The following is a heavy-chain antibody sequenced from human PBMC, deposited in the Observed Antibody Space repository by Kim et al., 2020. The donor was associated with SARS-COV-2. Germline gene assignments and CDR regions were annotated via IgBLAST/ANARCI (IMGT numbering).Heavy chain of an antibody. D-gene: IGHD3-9*01. J-gene: IGHJ4*02. V-gene: IGHV3-21*01. Sequence: YAESVKGRFTIYRDNTKNSLFLQMNSLRAEDTAVYYCARGSGFTGYYFDYWGQGTLVTVSS. CDR3: ARGSGFTGYYFDY.